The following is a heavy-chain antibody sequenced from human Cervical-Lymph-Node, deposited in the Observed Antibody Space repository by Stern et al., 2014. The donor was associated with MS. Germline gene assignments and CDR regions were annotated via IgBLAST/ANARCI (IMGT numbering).Heavy chain of an antibody. CDR2: ISYGGNSE. CDR3: ARGGRGSGLDY. CDR1: GFTFDNYA. Sequence: VQLVESGGGVVQPGRPLRLSCAASGFTFDNYAMHWVRQPPGKGLEWVTFISYGGNSEDYADSVKGRFTTSRDNSRNTLYLQLNSLRVDDTAIYYCARGGRGSGLDYWGQGALVSVSS. V-gene: IGHV3-30-3*01. J-gene: IGHJ4*02. D-gene: IGHD6-19*01.